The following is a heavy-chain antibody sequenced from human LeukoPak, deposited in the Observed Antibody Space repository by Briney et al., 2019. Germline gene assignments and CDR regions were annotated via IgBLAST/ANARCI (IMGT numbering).Heavy chain of an antibody. CDR2: ISSSGST. D-gene: IGHD1-26*01. J-gene: IGHJ4*02. CDR1: GDSISSGDYY. Sequence: PSETLSLTCTVSGDSISSGDYYWSWIRQPAGKGLEWIGRISSSGSTNYNPSLKSRVTISVDTSKNQFSLKLSSVTAADTAVYYCARDQATIILGYFDYWGQGTLVTVSS. CDR3: ARDQATIILGYFDY. V-gene: IGHV4-61*02.